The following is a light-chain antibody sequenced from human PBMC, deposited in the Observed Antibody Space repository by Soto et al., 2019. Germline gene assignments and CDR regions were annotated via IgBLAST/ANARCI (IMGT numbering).Light chain of an antibody. V-gene: IGLV2-14*01. Sequence: QSVLTQPASVSGSPGQSITISCTGTSSDVGGYYYVSWYQHHPGKSPKLMIYEVSSRPSGVSNRFSGSKSGNTASLTISGLQTEDEADYYCSSYRSSNSWVFGGGTKLTVL. CDR2: EVS. CDR3: SSYRSSNSWV. CDR1: SSDVGGYYY. J-gene: IGLJ3*02.